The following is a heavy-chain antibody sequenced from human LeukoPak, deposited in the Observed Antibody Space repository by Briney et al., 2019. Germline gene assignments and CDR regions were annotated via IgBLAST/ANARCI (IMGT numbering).Heavy chain of an antibody. D-gene: IGHD6-19*01. Sequence: GGSLRLSCAASGFTFSIYDMHWVRQAPAKGLEWVAVIWEDGSNIKYADSVKGRFTISRDNSKNTLYLQMNSLRVEDTAVYYCARVGYNSGWYEYWGQGTLVTVSS. CDR2: IWEDGSNI. V-gene: IGHV3-33*01. CDR3: ARVGYNSGWYEY. J-gene: IGHJ4*02. CDR1: GFTFSIYD.